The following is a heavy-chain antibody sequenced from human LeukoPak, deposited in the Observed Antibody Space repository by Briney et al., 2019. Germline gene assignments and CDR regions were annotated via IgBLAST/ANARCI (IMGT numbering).Heavy chain of an antibody. D-gene: IGHD3-10*01. CDR1: GGSFSGYY. V-gene: IGHV4-34*01. CDR3: ARLPLSPYYYGSGSYYYYYMDV. CDR2: INHSGST. Sequence: SETLSLTCAVYGGSFSGYYWSWIRQPPGKGVEWIGEINHSGSTNYNPSLKSRVTISVDTSKNQFSLKLSSVTAADTAVYYCARLPLSPYYYGSGSYYYYYMDVWGKGTTVTVSS. J-gene: IGHJ6*03.